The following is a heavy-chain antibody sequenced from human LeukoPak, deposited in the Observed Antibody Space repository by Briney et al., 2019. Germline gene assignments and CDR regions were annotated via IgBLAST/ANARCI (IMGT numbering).Heavy chain of an antibody. CDR1: GFTFSHYG. V-gene: IGHV3-30*18. CDR2: ISFDGSTS. J-gene: IGHJ4*02. CDR3: TKGLYCPSAGCYTRQTEFDY. Sequence: GGSLGLSCAASGFTFSHYGMHWVRQAPGKGLEWVAVISFDGSTSYYADSVKGRFTISRDNSQNTLFLQMSSLRADDTAVYYCTKGLYCPSAGCYTRQTEFDYWGQGTLVTVSS. D-gene: IGHD2-2*02.